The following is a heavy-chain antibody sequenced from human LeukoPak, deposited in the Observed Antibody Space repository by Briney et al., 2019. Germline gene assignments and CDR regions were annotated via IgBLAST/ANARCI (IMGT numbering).Heavy chain of an antibody. Sequence: GGSLGLSCAASGFTFSSYGMHWVRQAPGKGLEWVAFIRYDGSNKYYADSVKGRFTISRDNSKNTLYLQMNSLRAEDTAVYYCAKETEYYYDSSGIDGWGQGTLVTVSS. J-gene: IGHJ4*02. V-gene: IGHV3-30*02. CDR1: GFTFSSYG. D-gene: IGHD3-22*01. CDR2: IRYDGSNK. CDR3: AKETEYYYDSSGIDG.